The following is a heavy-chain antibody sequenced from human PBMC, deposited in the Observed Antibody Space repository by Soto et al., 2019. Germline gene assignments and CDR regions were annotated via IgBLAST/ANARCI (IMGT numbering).Heavy chain of an antibody. CDR2: IYYSGST. V-gene: IGHV4-61*01. J-gene: IGHJ6*02. CDR1: GGSVSSGSYY. D-gene: IGHD3-22*01. Sequence: QVQLQESGPGLVKPSETLSLTCTVSGGSVSSGSYYWSWIRQPPGKGLEWIGYIYYSGSTTYNPSLKSRVTISVDTSKNQFSVKLSSVTAADTAVYYCARHHFYYDSSGYYGTYYYGMDVWGQGTTVTVSS. CDR3: ARHHFYYDSSGYYGTYYYGMDV.